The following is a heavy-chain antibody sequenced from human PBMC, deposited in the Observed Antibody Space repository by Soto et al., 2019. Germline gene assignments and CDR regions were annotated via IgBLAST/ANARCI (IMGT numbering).Heavy chain of an antibody. V-gene: IGHV6-1*01. J-gene: IGHJ5*02. D-gene: IGHD2-15*01. CDR1: GDSVSSNSAA. CDR2: TYYRSKWYN. CDR3: ARGRVVVVAATPANWFDP. Sequence: SQTLSLTCAISGDSVSSNSAAWNWIRQSPSRGLEWLGRTYYRSKWYNDYAVSVKSRITINPDTSKNQFSLQLNSVTPEDTAVYYCARGRVVVVAATPANWFDPWGQGTLVTVSS.